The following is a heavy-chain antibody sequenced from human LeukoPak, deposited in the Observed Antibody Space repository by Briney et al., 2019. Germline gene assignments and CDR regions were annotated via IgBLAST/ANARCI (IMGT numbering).Heavy chain of an antibody. CDR2: IFYSGTT. Sequence: SETLSLTCTVSGGAISGHYWSWIRQPPGEGLEWIGYIFYSGTTNYNPSLKSRVTISVDTSKKRFSLKLSSVTAADTAVYYCARTSRAAGNDYFDYWGQGTLVTVSS. CDR3: ARTSRAAGNDYFDY. V-gene: IGHV4-59*11. D-gene: IGHD6-13*01. J-gene: IGHJ4*02. CDR1: GGAISGHY.